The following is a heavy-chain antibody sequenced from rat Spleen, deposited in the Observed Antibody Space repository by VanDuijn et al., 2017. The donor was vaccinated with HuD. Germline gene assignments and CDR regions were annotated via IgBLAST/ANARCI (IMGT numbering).Heavy chain of an antibody. V-gene: IGHV5-27*01. CDR3: TTDSIYYYDGSYYPFVMDA. Sequence: EVQLVESGGGLVQPGRSLKLSCAASGFTFSNYGMAWVRQAPTKGLEWVASITNSGGSTYYRDSVKGRFTISRDNAKSTLYLQMDSLRSEDTATYYCTTDSIYYYDGSYYPFVMDAWGQGTSVTVSS. J-gene: IGHJ4*01. CDR2: ITNSGGST. D-gene: IGHD1-12*02. CDR1: GFTFSNYG.